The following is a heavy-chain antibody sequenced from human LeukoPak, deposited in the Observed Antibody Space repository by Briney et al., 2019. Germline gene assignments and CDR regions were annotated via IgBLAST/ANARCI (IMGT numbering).Heavy chain of an antibody. V-gene: IGHV3-30*03. CDR3: ARDYCSSISCMDA. CDR2: ISNDENDK. Sequence: GGSLRLSCAASGFTFTSYAMHWVRQAPGKGLEWVAVISNDENDKKSADSVKGRFTISRDNSKNTLYLQMNSLRAEDTAMYYCARDYCSSISCMDAWGQGTTVTVSS. CDR1: GFTFTSYA. D-gene: IGHD2-2*01. J-gene: IGHJ6*02.